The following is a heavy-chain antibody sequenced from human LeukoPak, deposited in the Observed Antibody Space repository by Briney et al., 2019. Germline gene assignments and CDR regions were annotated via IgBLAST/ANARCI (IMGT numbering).Heavy chain of an antibody. V-gene: IGHV4-34*01. CDR2: INHSGST. J-gene: IGHJ4*02. D-gene: IGHD2-2*01. CDR3: ARRVRYCSSTSCHYFDY. CDR1: GGSFSGYY. Sequence: SETLSLTCAVYGGSFSGYYWSWIRQPPGKGLEWIGEINHSGSTNYNPSLKSRVTISVDTFKNQFSLKLSSVTAADTAVYYCARRVRYCSSTSCHYFDYWGQGTLVTVSS.